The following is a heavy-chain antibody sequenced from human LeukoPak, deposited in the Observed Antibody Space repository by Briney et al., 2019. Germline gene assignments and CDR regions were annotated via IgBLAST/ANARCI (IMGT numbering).Heavy chain of an antibody. J-gene: IGHJ5*02. D-gene: IGHD1-26*01. CDR1: GGSISSYY. Sequence: SETLSLTCTVAGGSISSYYWSWSRQPPGKGLGWIGHIHYSGRINYNPSLKSGVTKSSDTSKNRFSLKLSSVAAAARAVQYCTGDSGSYVPKGWFDPWGQGTLVTVSS. CDR3: TGDSGSYVPKGWFDP. CDR2: IHYSGRI. V-gene: IGHV4-59*01.